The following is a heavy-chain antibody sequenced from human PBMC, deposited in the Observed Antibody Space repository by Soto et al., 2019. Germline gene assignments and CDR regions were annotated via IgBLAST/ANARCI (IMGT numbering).Heavy chain of an antibody. CDR3: ARVSRIMITFGGIYYFDY. V-gene: IGHV4-34*01. D-gene: IGHD3-16*01. J-gene: IGHJ4*02. Sequence: QVQLQQWGAGLLKPSETLSLTCAVYGGSFSGYYWSWIRQPPGKGLEWIGEINHSGSTNYNPSLKSRVPISVGTSKTQFSLKLSSVTAADTAVYYCARVSRIMITFGGIYYFDYWGRGTLVTVSS. CDR1: GGSFSGYY. CDR2: INHSGST.